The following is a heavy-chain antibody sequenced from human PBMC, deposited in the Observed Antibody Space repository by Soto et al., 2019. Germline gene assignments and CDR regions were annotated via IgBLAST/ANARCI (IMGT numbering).Heavy chain of an antibody. CDR1: GGLFSSYA. J-gene: IGHJ4*02. CDR3: ARGGSGYVWFNKF. Sequence: QEQLVQSGAEVKKSGSSVKVSCKDTGGLFSSYAVSWVRQAPGQGLEWMGGIIPVFDTVYYAQKFQGRVTITADEPTNTPYMELSSLRSENTALYYCARGGSGYVWFNKFGGQEPLVTVPS. V-gene: IGHV1-69*01. CDR2: IIPVFDTV. D-gene: IGHD3-22*01.